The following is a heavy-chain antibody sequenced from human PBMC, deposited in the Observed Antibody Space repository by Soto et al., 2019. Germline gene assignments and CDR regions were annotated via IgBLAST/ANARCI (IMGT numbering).Heavy chain of an antibody. Sequence: GGSLRLSCAASGFTFGTYGMHWVRQAPGKGLEWVAGIWYDGSVKTYADSVKGRFRISRDNSQNTLYLQLNTLRAEDTAVYYCARADCGGQCPCDYWGQGTLVTVSS. J-gene: IGHJ4*01. CDR2: IWYDGSVK. V-gene: IGHV3-33*01. CDR3: ARADCGGQCPCDY. D-gene: IGHD2-21*01. CDR1: GFTFGTYG.